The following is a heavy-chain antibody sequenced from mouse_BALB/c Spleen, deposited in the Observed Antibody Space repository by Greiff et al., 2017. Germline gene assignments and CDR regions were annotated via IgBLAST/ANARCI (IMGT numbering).Heavy chain of an antibody. V-gene: IGHV8-8*01. CDR1: GFSLSTSGMG. D-gene: IGHD2-1*01. Sequence: QVTLKESGPGILQPSQTLSLTCSFSGFSLSTSGMGVGWIRQPSGKGLEWLAHIWWDADKRYNPALKSRLTISKDTSSNQVFLKIASVDTADTATYYCARVYYGNYGFAYWGQGTLVTVSA. CDR3: ARVYYGNYGFAY. CDR2: IWWDADK. J-gene: IGHJ3*01.